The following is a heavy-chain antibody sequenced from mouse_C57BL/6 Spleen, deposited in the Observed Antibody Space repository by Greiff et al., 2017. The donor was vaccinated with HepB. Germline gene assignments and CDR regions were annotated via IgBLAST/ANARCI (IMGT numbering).Heavy chain of an antibody. D-gene: IGHD1-1*01. Sequence: VQLQQPGAELVRPGSSVKLSCKASGYTFTSYWMHWVKQRPIQGLEWIGNIDPSDSETHYNQKFKDKATLTVDKSSSTAYMQLSSLTSEDSAVYYCARCFYYGSDYWGQGTTLTVSS. CDR2: IDPSDSET. J-gene: IGHJ2*01. CDR3: ARCFYYGSDY. CDR1: GYTFTSYW. V-gene: IGHV1-52*01.